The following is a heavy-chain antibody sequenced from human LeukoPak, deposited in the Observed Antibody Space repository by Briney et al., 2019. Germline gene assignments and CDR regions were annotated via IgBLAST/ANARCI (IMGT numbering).Heavy chain of an antibody. Sequence: VSVNVFCKVYGYTFLDHYMHWERQAPGQGLEWMGWFKPHSGGTDHAQNLQSSVTMTGDTSMSTPYMELSRLTSDDTAVYYCARNIWFGESAYAFGVWGQGAMVSVCS. D-gene: IGHD3-10*01. CDR2: FKPHSGGT. CDR3: ARNIWFGESAYAFGV. CDR1: GYTFLDHY. J-gene: IGHJ3*01. V-gene: IGHV1-2*02.